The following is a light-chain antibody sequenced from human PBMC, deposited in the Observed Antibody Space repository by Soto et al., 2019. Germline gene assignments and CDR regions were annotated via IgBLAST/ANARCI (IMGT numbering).Light chain of an antibody. CDR3: QQYGGPVT. Sequence: EIVLTQSPGTLSLSPGERATLSCRASQSIKNNNFLAWYQQKPGQAPRLLIYDASKRATGIPDRFSGSGSETDFTLTVSRLEPEDFAVYYCQQYGGPVTFGQGSKVEI. V-gene: IGKV3-20*01. J-gene: IGKJ1*01. CDR2: DAS. CDR1: QSIKNNNF.